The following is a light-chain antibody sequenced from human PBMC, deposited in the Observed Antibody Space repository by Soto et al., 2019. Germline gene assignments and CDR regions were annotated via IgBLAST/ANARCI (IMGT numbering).Light chain of an antibody. CDR1: RSDVGAYNY. Sequence: QSALTQPASVSGCPGQSIAMSCTGTRSDVGAYNYVSWYQQHPGKAPKLMISEVTNRPSGVSDRFSGSKSGNTASLTISGLQAEDEADYYCSSFTSRFTFVFGTGTKVTVL. J-gene: IGLJ1*01. CDR2: EVT. CDR3: SSFTSRFTFV. V-gene: IGLV2-14*01.